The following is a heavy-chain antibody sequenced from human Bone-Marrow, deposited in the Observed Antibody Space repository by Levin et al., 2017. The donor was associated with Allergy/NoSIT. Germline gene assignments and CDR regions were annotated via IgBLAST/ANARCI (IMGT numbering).Heavy chain of an antibody. Sequence: SETLSLTCIVSGGSLRRGPFYWTWIRQSPGKGLEWIGHTFYTGGTNYNPSLKSRVTITGDTSKNQFSLRLTSVTAADTAQYFCARAKAGGSSGWDPHFDYWGQGILVTVSS. CDR3: ARAKAGGSSGWDPHFDY. CDR2: TFYTGGT. J-gene: IGHJ4*02. V-gene: IGHV4-61*01. CDR1: GGSLRRGPFY. D-gene: IGHD6-19*01.